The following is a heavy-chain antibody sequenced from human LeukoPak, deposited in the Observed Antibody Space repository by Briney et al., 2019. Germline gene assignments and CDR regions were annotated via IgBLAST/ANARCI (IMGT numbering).Heavy chain of an antibody. CDR1: GFTFSSYE. Sequence: GGSLRLSCAASGFTFSSYEMNWVRQAPGEGLEWVSYISSSGSTIYYADSVKGRSTISRDNAKNSLYLQMNSLRAEDTAVYYCASAPEVVWWGQGTLVTVSS. J-gene: IGHJ4*02. CDR2: ISSSGSTI. V-gene: IGHV3-48*03. D-gene: IGHD2-8*02. CDR3: ASAPEVVW.